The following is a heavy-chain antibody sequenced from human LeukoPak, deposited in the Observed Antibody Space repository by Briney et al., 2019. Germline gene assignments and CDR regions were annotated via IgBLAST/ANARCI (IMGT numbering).Heavy chain of an antibody. CDR3: AKRGVVIRVILVGFHKEAYYFDS. V-gene: IGHV3-23*01. D-gene: IGHD3-22*01. CDR2: ISGSGGST. CDR1: GITLSNYS. J-gene: IGHJ4*02. Sequence: GGSLRLSCAVSGITLSNYSMSWVRQAPGKGLEWVAGISGSGGSTNYADSVKGRFTISRDNPKNTLYLQMNSLRAEDTAVYFCAKRGVVIRVILVGFHKEAYYFDSWGQGALVTVSS.